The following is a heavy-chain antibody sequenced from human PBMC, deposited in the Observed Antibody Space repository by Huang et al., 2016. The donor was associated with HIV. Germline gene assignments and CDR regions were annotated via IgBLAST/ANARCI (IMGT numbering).Heavy chain of an antibody. CDR1: GFTFSTYW. D-gene: IGHD3-9*01. V-gene: IGHV3-7*01. Sequence: EVQLVESGGGLVQPGGSLRLSCATSGFTFSTYWMTWVRQAPGKGLEWVANIKQDGRDKDYVDSVKGRFTISRDNAKNSLYLQMNSLRAEDTAVYYCARAPWFFEYWGQGTLVTVSS. CDR2: IKQDGRDK. J-gene: IGHJ4*02. CDR3: ARAPWFFEY.